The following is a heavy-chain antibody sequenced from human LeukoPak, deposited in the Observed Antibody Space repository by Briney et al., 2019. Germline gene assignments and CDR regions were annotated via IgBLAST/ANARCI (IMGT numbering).Heavy chain of an antibody. CDR1: GYTFSDYY. CDR2: INPNSGGR. V-gene: IGHV1-2*02. J-gene: IGHJ4*02. D-gene: IGHD3-16*01. CDR3: ARSRGGELLFDY. Sequence: GASVKVSCKASGYTFSDYYILWVRQAPGHGLEWMGGINPNSGGRNYAQKFQGRGTMTRDTSINTAYMDLSRLRSDDSAVYYCARSRGGELLFDYWGQGTLVTVSS.